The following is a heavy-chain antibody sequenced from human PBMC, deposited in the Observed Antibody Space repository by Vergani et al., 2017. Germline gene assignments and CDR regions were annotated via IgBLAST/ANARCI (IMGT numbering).Heavy chain of an antibody. D-gene: IGHD1-14*01. CDR3: ARSIVNRNTHDYFDN. J-gene: IGHJ4*02. CDR2: VEDSGYF. V-gene: IGHV4-59*01. Sequence: QVQLQESGPGLVRPSETLSLTCTVSGGSLSGYYWNWIRQTPGEGLEWIGYVEDSGYFNYNPSLKTRVSMSSDTSNNQFSLMLSSVTVADTAVYYCARSIVNRNTHDYFDNWGQGTLVTVSS. CDR1: GGSLSGYY.